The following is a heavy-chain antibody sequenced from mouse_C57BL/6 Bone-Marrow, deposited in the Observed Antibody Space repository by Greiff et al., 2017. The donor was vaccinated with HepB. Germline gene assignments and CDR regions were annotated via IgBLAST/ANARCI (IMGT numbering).Heavy chain of an antibody. J-gene: IGHJ4*01. CDR3: ERRDYGSMDY. V-gene: IGHV5-17*01. CDR1: GFTFSDYG. Sequence: EVKLVESGGGLVKPGGSLKLSCAASGFTFSDYGMHWVRQAPEKGLEWVAYISSGSSTIYYADTVKGRFTISRDNAKNTLFLQMTRLRSEDTAMYYCERRDYGSMDYWGQGTSVTVSA. D-gene: IGHD1-1*01. CDR2: ISSGSSTI.